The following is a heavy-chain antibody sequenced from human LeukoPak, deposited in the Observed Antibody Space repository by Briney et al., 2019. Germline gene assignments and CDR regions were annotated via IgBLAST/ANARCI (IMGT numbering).Heavy chain of an antibody. CDR2: ISGSGGST. CDR1: GFTFSSYA. Sequence: GGSLRLSCAASGFTFSSYAMSWVRQAPGKGLEWVSAISGSGGSTYYADSVKGRFTISRDNSKNTLYLQMNSLRAEDTAVYYCAKDRQYYYGSSGSDYWGQGTLVTVSS. J-gene: IGHJ4*02. CDR3: AKDRQYYYGSSGSDY. D-gene: IGHD3-22*01. V-gene: IGHV3-23*01.